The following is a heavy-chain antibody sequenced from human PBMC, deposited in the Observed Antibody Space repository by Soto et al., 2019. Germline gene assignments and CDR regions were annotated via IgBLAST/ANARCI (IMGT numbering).Heavy chain of an antibody. CDR2: ISAYNGNT. CDR3: ARDLYCISTSCHLGVGYYGMDV. CDR1: GYTFTSYG. Sequence: GASVKVSCTASGYTFTSYGISWVRQAPGQGLEWMGWISAYNGNTNYAQKLQGRVTMTTDTSTSTAYMELRSLRSDDTAVYYCARDLYCISTSCHLGVGYYGMDVWGQGTTVTVSS. D-gene: IGHD2-2*01. J-gene: IGHJ6*02. V-gene: IGHV1-18*01.